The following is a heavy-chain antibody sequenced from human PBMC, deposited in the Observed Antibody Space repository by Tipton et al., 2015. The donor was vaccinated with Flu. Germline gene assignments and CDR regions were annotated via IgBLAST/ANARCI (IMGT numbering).Heavy chain of an antibody. V-gene: IGHV4-59*01. CDR2: IFYTGST. D-gene: IGHD5-24*01. CDR1: GGSISDNY. Sequence: TLSLTCTVSGGSISDNYWTWIRQPPGGGLEYIGDIFYTGSTNYSPSLKSRLTISVDTSKKHFSLNLRSVTAADTAVYYFARVDGTRGMDVWGQGTTVTVS. J-gene: IGHJ6*02. CDR3: ARVDGTRGMDV.